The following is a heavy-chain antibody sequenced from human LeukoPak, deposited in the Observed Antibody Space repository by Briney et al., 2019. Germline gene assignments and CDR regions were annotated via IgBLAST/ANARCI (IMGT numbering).Heavy chain of an antibody. D-gene: IGHD2-2*01. CDR1: GFTFDDYA. CDR2: ISWNSGSI. Sequence: GGSLRLSCAASGFTFDDYAMHWVRQAPGKGLEWVSGISWNSGSIGYADSVKGRFTISRDNAKNSLYLQMNSLRAEDTALYYCAKGDIVVVPAARGHYYYYYMDVWGKGTTVTISS. CDR3: AKGDIVVVPAARGHYYYYYMDV. V-gene: IGHV3-9*01. J-gene: IGHJ6*03.